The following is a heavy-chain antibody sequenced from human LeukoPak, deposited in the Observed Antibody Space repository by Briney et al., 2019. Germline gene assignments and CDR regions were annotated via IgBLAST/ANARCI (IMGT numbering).Heavy chain of an antibody. D-gene: IGHD3-10*01. CDR1: GFTFSSYS. V-gene: IGHV3-21*01. Sequence: GGSLRLSCAASGFTFSSYSMNWVRQAPGKGLEWVSSISSSSSYIYYADSVKGRFTISRDNAKNSLYLQMNSLRAEDAAVYYCANQFLGGDFDIWGQGTMVTVSS. J-gene: IGHJ3*02. CDR2: ISSSSSYI. CDR3: ANQFLGGDFDI.